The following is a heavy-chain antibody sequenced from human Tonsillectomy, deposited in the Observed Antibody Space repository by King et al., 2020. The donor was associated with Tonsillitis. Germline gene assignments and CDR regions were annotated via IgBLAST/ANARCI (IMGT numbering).Heavy chain of an antibody. J-gene: IGHJ4*02. V-gene: IGHV3-23*04. D-gene: IGHD2-21*02. CDR3: ARRVTALDY. CDR2: ISGSGGGT. Sequence: DVQLVESGGGLVQSGGSLRRSCAASGFPFSTYSMSWVCQAPGKGLEWVSVISGSGGGTNYADSVKGRFTISRDNSKNTLYLQMTSLRAEDTAVYYCARRVTALDYWGQGTLVTVSS. CDR1: GFPFSTYS.